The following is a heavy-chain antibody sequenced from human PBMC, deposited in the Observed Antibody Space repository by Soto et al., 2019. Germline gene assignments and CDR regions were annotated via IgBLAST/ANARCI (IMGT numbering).Heavy chain of an antibody. CDR2: ISAYNGNT. CDR1: GYTFTSYG. J-gene: IGHJ3*02. D-gene: IGHD3-9*01. V-gene: IGHV1-18*01. CDR3: ARAAARYFDWLLSGGDAFDI. Sequence: QVQLVQSGAEVKKPGASVKVSCKASGYTFTSYGISWVRQAPGQGLEWMGWISAYNGNTNYAQKLQGRVTMTTDTSTSKAYMELRSLRSDDTAVYYCARAAARYFDWLLSGGDAFDIWGQGTMVTVSS.